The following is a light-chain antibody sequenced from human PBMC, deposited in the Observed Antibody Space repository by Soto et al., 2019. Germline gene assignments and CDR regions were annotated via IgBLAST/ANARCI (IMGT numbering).Light chain of an antibody. CDR2: DAS. CDR1: QSISRS. Sequence: DMQMTQSPSTLSASVGDRITITCRASQSISRSLAWYQQKPGQAPKFLIYDASTLESGVPSRFSGSGSGTEFTLTISSLQPDDFAIYYCQQYINYPWTFGQGTKVDIK. V-gene: IGKV1-5*01. J-gene: IGKJ1*01. CDR3: QQYINYPWT.